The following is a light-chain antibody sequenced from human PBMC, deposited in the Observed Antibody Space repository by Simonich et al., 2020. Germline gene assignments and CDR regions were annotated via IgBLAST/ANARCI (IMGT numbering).Light chain of an antibody. J-gene: IGLJ2*01. CDR1: SSDVGSYNL. V-gene: IGLV2-14*02. CDR2: EGS. CDR3: SSYTSSSTVV. Sequence: QSALTQPASVSGSPGQSITISCTGTSSDVGSYNLVSCYQQHPGKAPKLMIYEGSKRPSGVSNRFSGSKSGTTASLTISGLQAEDEADYYCSSYTSSSTVVFGGGTKLTVL.